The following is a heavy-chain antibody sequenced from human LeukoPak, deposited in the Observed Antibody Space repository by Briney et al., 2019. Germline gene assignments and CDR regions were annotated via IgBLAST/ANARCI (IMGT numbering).Heavy chain of an antibody. V-gene: IGHV4-39*01. CDR2: IYYSGST. D-gene: IGHD1-26*01. J-gene: IGHJ4*02. CDR3: ASTSGSYDY. Sequence: SETLSLTCTVSGGSISSSSYYWGWIRQPPGKGLEWIGSIYYSGSTYYNPSLKSRVTISVDTSKNQFSLKLSSVTAVDTAVYYCASTSGSYDYWGQGTLVTVFS. CDR1: GGSISSSSYY.